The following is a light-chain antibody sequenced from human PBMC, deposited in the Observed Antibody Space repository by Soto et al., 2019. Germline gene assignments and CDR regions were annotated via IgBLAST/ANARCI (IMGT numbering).Light chain of an antibody. V-gene: IGKV1-39*01. Sequence: DIQMTQSPSSLSASVGDRVTITCRASESINGHLNWYQQKPGKAPKLLIYAASSLQNGVPSRFSGSGSGTDFTLTISNLQPEDFANYYCQHSYSTLSNTFGQGTRLEIK. CDR3: QHSYSTLSNT. J-gene: IGKJ5*01. CDR2: AAS. CDR1: ESINGH.